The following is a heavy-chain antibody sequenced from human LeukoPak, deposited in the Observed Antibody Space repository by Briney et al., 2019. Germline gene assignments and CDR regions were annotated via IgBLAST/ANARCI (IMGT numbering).Heavy chain of an antibody. D-gene: IGHD2/OR15-2a*01. J-gene: IGHJ4*02. V-gene: IGHV4-4*02. Sequence: PSGTLSLTCGVSGGSITSTTYWTGVRQPPGKGLEWIGEVNLQGSTYHNPSLRSRVTISVDTSKNQFSLKLSSATAADTAVYYCASEVQLYDDCRQGTLVTVSS. CDR2: VNLQGST. CDR1: GGSITSTTY. CDR3: ASEVQLYDD.